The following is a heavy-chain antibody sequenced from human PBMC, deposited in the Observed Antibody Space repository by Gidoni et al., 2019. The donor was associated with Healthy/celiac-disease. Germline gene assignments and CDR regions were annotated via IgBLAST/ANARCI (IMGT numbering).Heavy chain of an antibody. V-gene: IGHV1-8*01. CDR1: GYTFTSYD. J-gene: IGHJ6*02. Sequence: QVQLVQSGAEVKKPGASVKVSCKASGYTFTSYDINWVGQATGQGLEWMGWRNPNSGNTGYAQKFQGRVTMTRNTSISTAYMELSSLRSEDTAVYYCAGANGYCSSTSCYYYYGMDVWGQGTTVTVSS. D-gene: IGHD2-2*01. CDR2: RNPNSGNT. CDR3: AGANGYCSSTSCYYYYGMDV.